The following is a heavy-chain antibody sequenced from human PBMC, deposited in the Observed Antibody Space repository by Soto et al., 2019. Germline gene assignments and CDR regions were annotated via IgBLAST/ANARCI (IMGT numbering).Heavy chain of an antibody. D-gene: IGHD4-17*01. CDR3: ARSTTVTTYNWFGP. Sequence: ASVKVSFKASGYTFTSYGISWVRQAPGQGLEWMGWISAYNGNTNYAQKLQGRVTMTTDTSTSTAYMELRSLRSDDTAVYYCARSTTVTTYNWFGPWGQGTLVTVSS. CDR1: GYTFTSYG. V-gene: IGHV1-18*01. CDR2: ISAYNGNT. J-gene: IGHJ5*02.